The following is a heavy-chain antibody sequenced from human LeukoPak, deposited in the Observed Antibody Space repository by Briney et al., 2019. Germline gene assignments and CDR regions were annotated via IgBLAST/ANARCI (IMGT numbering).Heavy chain of an antibody. CDR3: VREGLERRTNFDY. J-gene: IGHJ4*02. V-gene: IGHV3-64D*06. CDR1: GFTFTSHV. Sequence: QPGGSLRLSCSASGFTFTSHVMHWVRQAPGKGLQYVSGISMNVQTTYYACSVKGRFTISRDSSKNTVYLQMKSLTAEDTAVYYCVREGLERRTNFDYWGQGTLVSVSS. CDR2: ISMNVQTT. D-gene: IGHD1-1*01.